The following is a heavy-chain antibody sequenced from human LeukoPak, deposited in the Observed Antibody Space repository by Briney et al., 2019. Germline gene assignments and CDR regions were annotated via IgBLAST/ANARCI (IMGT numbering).Heavy chain of an antibody. CDR3: ARRGNYHYFDY. CDR1: GFTFSSYG. D-gene: IGHD1-7*01. V-gene: IGHV3-33*01. CDR2: IWFDGSSK. Sequence: PGGSLRLSCAASGFTFSSYGMHWVRQAPGKGLEWVAVIWFDGSSKFYADSVEGRFSISRDNSKNTLYLQMNSLRDDDTAVYYCARRGNYHYFDYWGQGTLVSVSS. J-gene: IGHJ4*02.